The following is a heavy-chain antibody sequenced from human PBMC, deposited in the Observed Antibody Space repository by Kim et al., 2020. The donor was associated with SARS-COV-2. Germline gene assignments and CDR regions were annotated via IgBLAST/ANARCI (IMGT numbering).Heavy chain of an antibody. CDR1: GFTFISYG. D-gene: IGHD3-9*01. Sequence: GGSLRLSCAASGFTFISYGMHWVRQAPGKGLEWVAVISYDGSNKYYADSVKGRFTISRDNSKNTLYLQMNSLRAEDTAVYYCAKEGPDWPSHYYYGMDVWGQGTTVTVSS. CDR3: AKEGPDWPSHYYYGMDV. J-gene: IGHJ6*02. V-gene: IGHV3-30*18. CDR2: ISYDGSNK.